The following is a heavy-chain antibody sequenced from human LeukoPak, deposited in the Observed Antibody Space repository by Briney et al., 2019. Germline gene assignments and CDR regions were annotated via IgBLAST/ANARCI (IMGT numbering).Heavy chain of an antibody. Sequence: GGSLRLSCAASGFTFSSYAMSWVRQAPGKGLEWVSSISDSGGTTYYTDSVKGRFTISRDNSKNTVYLQMNNLRAEDTAVYYCAKQYYYDSSGCFDYWGQGTLVTVSS. J-gene: IGHJ4*02. V-gene: IGHV3-23*01. CDR2: ISDSGGTT. D-gene: IGHD3-22*01. CDR1: GFTFSSYA. CDR3: AKQYYYDSSGCFDY.